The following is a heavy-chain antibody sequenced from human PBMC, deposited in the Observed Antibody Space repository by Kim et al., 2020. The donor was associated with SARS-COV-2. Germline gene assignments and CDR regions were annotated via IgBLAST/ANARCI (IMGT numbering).Heavy chain of an antibody. J-gene: IGHJ6*02. CDR1: GFTFSSYS. CDR3: ARDSPDGGSGWYSGIVVYNNRKRKYYYYGMDV. D-gene: IGHD6-19*01. V-gene: IGHV3-48*02. Sequence: GGSLRLSCAASGFTFSSYSMNWVRQAPGKGLEWVSYISSSSSTIYYADSVKGRFTISRDNAKNSLYLQMNSLRDEDTAVYYCARDSPDGGSGWYSGIVVYNNRKRKYYYYGMDVWGQGTTVTVSS. CDR2: ISSSSSTI.